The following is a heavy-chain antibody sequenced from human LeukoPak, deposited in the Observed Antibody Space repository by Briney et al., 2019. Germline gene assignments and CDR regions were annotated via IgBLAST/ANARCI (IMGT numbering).Heavy chain of an antibody. J-gene: IGHJ6*03. CDR3: AKATHGYCSSTSCYMDV. CDR1: GSTFSSYG. V-gene: IGHV3-30*18. CDR2: ISVDGSNE. D-gene: IGHD2-2*01. Sequence: PGRSLRLSCAASGSTFSSYGMHWVRQAPGKGLEWVAVISVDGSNEYYADSVKGRFTISRDNSKNTLYLQMNSLRAEDTAVYYCAKATHGYCSSTSCYMDVWGKGTTVTVSS.